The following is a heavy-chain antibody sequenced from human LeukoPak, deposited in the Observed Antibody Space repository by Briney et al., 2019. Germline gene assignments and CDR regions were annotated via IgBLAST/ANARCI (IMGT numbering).Heavy chain of an antibody. CDR3: AKGGEYCSSISCYRVY. D-gene: IGHD2-2*01. CDR2: ISGSGGST. V-gene: IGHV3-23*01. Sequence: GGSLRLSCAASGFTFSSYAMSGVRQAPGKGLEWVSAISGSGGSTYYADSVKGRFTISRDNSKNTLYLQMNSLRAEDTAVYYCAKGGEYCSSISCYRVYWGQGTLVTVST. J-gene: IGHJ4*02. CDR1: GFTFSSYA.